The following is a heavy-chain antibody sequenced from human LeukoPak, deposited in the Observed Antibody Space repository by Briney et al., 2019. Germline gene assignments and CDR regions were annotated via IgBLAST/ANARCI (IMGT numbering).Heavy chain of an antibody. V-gene: IGHV1-8*01. CDR2: RNPNSGNT. J-gene: IGHJ3*02. CDR1: GYTFTSYD. D-gene: IGHD6-19*01. CDR3: ASSNLAWLGGETDAFDI. Sequence: GASVKVSCKASGYTFTSYDINLVRQATGQGLEWMGWRNPNSGNTGYAQKFQGRVTMTRNTSISTAYMELSSLRSEDTAVYYCASSNLAWLGGETDAFDIWGQGTMVTVSS.